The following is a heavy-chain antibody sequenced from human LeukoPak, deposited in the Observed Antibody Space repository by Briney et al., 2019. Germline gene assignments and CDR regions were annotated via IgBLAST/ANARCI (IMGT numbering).Heavy chain of an antibody. D-gene: IGHD1-1*01. V-gene: IGHV3-74*01. CDR3: TQSGTTGQAFGI. CDR2: INSDGSST. J-gene: IGHJ3*02. CDR1: GFTFSSYW. Sequence: GGSLRLSCAASGFTFSSYWMHWVRQAPGKGLVWVSRINSDGSSTSYADSVKGRFTISRDNAKNTLYLQMNSLRAEDTAVYYCTQSGTTGQAFGIWGQGTMVTVSS.